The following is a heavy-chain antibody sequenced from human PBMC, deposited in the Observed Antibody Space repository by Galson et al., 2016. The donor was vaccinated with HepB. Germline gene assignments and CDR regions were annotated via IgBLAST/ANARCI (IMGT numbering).Heavy chain of an antibody. J-gene: IGHJ4*02. CDR2: IYPDDSET. CDR3: AISLWFGEMSRVGFEY. D-gene: IGHD3-10*01. CDR1: GYSFNTYW. Sequence: QSGAEVKKAGESLKISCKGSGYSFNTYWIGWVRQVPGKGLEWVGIIYPDDSETRYSPAFQGQVTISADKSTSTAFLQWTGLKASGSASYYCAISLWFGEMSRVGFEYCGQGSLVTGSP. V-gene: IGHV5-51*01.